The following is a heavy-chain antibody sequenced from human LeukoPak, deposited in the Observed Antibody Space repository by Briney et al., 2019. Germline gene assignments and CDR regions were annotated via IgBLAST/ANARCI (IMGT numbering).Heavy chain of an antibody. J-gene: IGHJ6*03. CDR1: GGSISSSY. V-gene: IGHV4-4*07. Sequence: SETLSLTCTVSGGSISSSYWSWIRQSAGKGLEWIGRIYINGNTNYNPSLKSRVTMSVDMSKNQFSLNVNSVTAADTAVYYCARLRSGYNYYMDVWGEGTTVTISS. CDR2: IYINGNT. CDR3: ARLRSGYNYYMDV. D-gene: IGHD2-2*02.